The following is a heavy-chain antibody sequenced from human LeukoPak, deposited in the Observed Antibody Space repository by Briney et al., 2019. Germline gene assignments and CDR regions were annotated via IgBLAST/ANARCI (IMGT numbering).Heavy chain of an antibody. D-gene: IGHD3-16*01. CDR3: ARVLIIRGSYGWFDP. Sequence: SETLSLTCTVSNGSMSSYYWTWIRQPARKGMEWIGRIYTGGNTNYNPSLKSRVTMSLDTSKNQFSLQLSSVTAADTAVYYCARVLIIRGSYGWFDPWGQGTLVTVSS. CDR2: IYTGGNT. CDR1: NGSMSSYY. V-gene: IGHV4-4*07. J-gene: IGHJ5*02.